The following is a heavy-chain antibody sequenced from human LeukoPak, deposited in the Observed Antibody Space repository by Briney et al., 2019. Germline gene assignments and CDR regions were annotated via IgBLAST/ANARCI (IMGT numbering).Heavy chain of an antibody. D-gene: IGHD5-24*01. Sequence: GGSLRLSCAASGFTVSSNYMSWVRQAPGKRLEWVSVIYSGGSTYYADSVKGRFTISRDNSKNTLYLQMNSLRAEDTAVYYCARDRRDGYNFYYFDYWGQGTLVTVSS. CDR1: GFTVSSNY. CDR3: ARDRRDGYNFYYFDY. V-gene: IGHV3-66*01. CDR2: IYSGGST. J-gene: IGHJ4*02.